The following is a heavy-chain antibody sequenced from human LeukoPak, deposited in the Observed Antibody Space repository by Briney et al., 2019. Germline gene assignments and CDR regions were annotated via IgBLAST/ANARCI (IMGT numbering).Heavy chain of an antibody. Sequence: SETLSLTCTVSGGSISSSSYYWGWIRQPPGKGLEWIGSIYYSGSTYYNPSLKSRVTISVDTSKNQFSLKLSSVTAADTAVYYCARGLAEEVYDSSGYDASDIWGQGTMVTVSS. D-gene: IGHD3-22*01. CDR1: GGSISSSSYY. CDR3: ARGLAEEVYDSSGYDASDI. CDR2: IYYSGST. V-gene: IGHV4-39*01. J-gene: IGHJ3*02.